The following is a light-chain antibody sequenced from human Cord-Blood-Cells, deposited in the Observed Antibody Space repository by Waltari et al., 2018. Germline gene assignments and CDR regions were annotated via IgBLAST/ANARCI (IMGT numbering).Light chain of an antibody. CDR2: EGS. Sequence: QSALTQPASVSGSPGQSITISCTGTSSDVGSYNLVSWYQQHPGKAPKLMIYEGSKRPSGVSNRFSGSKSGNTASLTISGLQAEDEADYYCCSYAGSSTFGVFCGGTKLTVL. CDR1: SSDVGSYNL. V-gene: IGLV2-23*03. CDR3: CSYAGSSTFGV. J-gene: IGLJ3*02.